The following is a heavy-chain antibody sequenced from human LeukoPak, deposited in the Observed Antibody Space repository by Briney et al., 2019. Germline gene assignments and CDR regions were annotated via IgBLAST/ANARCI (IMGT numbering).Heavy chain of an antibody. D-gene: IGHD3-22*01. Sequence: KASETLSLTCTVSGGSLSGFYWSWIRQPPGKGLEWIGYIYYSGTINYNPSLKSRVTLSVDTSKNHFSLKLGSVTAADTGVYYCARERVGDNYYGTSRRYFDLWGRGTLVTVSS. CDR2: IYYSGTI. V-gene: IGHV4-59*01. CDR3: ARERVGDNYYGTSRRYFDL. J-gene: IGHJ2*01. CDR1: GGSLSGFY.